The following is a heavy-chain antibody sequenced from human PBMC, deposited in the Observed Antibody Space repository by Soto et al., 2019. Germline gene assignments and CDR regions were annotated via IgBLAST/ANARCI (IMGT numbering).Heavy chain of an antibody. CDR2: IYAGGST. D-gene: IGHD5-12*01. V-gene: IGHV3-53*01. CDR3: ASGENGYNKFYFDC. J-gene: IGHJ4*02. CDR1: GVSIISHY. Sequence: EVQLVESGGGLIQPGGSLRLSCAASGVSIISHYMSWVRQAPGKGLEWISLIYAGGSTFYADSVQGRFTISRDNSKNTLYLQMDSLTAEDTAVYYCASGENGYNKFYFDCWGQGTLVTVSS.